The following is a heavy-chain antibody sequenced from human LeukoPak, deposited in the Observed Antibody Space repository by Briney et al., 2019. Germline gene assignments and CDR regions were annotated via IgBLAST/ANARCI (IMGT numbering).Heavy chain of an antibody. V-gene: IGHV1-18*01. Sequence: GASVKVSCKASGYTFTSYGISWVRQAPGQGLEWMGWISAYNGNTNYAQKLQGRVTMTTDTSTSTAYMELSSLRSEDTAVYYCARGGASSGWLDAFDIWGQGTMVTVSS. CDR3: ARGGASSGWLDAFDI. CDR2: ISAYNGNT. D-gene: IGHD6-19*01. CDR1: GYTFTSYG. J-gene: IGHJ3*02.